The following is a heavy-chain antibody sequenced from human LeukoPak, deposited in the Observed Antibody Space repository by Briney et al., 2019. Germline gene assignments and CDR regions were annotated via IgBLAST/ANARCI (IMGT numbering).Heavy chain of an antibody. CDR2: IYYSGST. J-gene: IGHJ4*02. D-gene: IGHD3-22*01. V-gene: IGHV4-59*01. CDR3: ARTDSYYDSSGYWHYYFDY. CDR1: GGSIGSYY. Sequence: PSETLSLTCTVSGGSIGSYYWSWIRQPPGKGLEWIGYIYYSGSTNYNPSLKSRVTISVDTSKNQFSLKLSSVTAADTAVYYCARTDSYYDSSGYWHYYFDYWGQGTLVTVSS.